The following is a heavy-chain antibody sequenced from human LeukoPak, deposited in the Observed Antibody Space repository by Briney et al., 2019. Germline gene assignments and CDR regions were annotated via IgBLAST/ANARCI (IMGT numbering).Heavy chain of an antibody. D-gene: IGHD3-22*01. CDR1: GFTFKTYA. Sequence: PGGSLSLSCVASGFTFKTYAMRWATQAPGEGVVWVSTISGSGEFTKYADTVTGRFTISRDNSKNTRYLQLNSLRAEDTARYYCAKTYCYDSSGYSHYLAYDYWGQGTLVTVSS. V-gene: IGHV3-23*01. CDR3: AKTYCYDSSGYSHYLAYDY. CDR2: ISGSGEFT. J-gene: IGHJ4*02.